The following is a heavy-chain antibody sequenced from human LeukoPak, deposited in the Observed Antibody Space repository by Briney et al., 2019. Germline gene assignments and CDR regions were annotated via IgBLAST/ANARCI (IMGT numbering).Heavy chain of an antibody. Sequence: GASVKVSCKASGYTFTGYYMHWVRQAPGQRLEWMGIINPSGGNTNYAQKFQGRVTMTRDTSTSTVYMELSSLRSEDTAVYYCARDGVRGVTDYWGQGTLVTVSS. J-gene: IGHJ4*02. CDR1: GYTFTGYY. V-gene: IGHV1-46*01. CDR2: INPSGGNT. CDR3: ARDGVRGVTDY. D-gene: IGHD3-10*01.